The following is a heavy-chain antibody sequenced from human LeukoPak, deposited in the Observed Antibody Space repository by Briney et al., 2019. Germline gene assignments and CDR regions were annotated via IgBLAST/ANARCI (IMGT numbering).Heavy chain of an antibody. CDR1: GFTFSIFW. Sequence: PGGSLRLSCAASGFTFSIFWMHWVRQAPGKGLVRVSFINTDGSSTTYADSVKGRFTVSRDNAKNTLYLQMSGLRAEDTAVYYCAREWKKTGAFDYWGQGTLVTVSS. CDR3: AREWKKTGAFDY. V-gene: IGHV3-74*01. CDR2: INTDGSST. J-gene: IGHJ4*02. D-gene: IGHD1-1*01.